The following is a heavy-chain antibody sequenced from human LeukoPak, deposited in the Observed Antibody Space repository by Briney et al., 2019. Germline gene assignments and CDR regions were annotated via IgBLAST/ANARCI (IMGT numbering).Heavy chain of an antibody. CDR3: ARQGGIRGVIKF. CDR1: GGSVSSSSYY. V-gene: IGHV4-39*01. J-gene: IGHJ4*02. D-gene: IGHD3-10*01. CDR2: IYYSGST. Sequence: SETLSLTCTVSGGSVSSSSYYWGWVRQPPGKGLEWIGGIYYSGSTYYNPSLESRVTISVDTSKSQFSLKLSSVTAADTAVYYCARQGGIRGVIKFWGQGTLVTVSS.